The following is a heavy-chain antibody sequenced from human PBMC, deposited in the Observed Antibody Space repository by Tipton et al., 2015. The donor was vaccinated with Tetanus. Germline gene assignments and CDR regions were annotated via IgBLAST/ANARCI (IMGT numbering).Heavy chain of an antibody. CDR2: IYHNGGT. CDR3: ARGGTMVHGVILQDHFYY. CDR1: GDSISSAGYS. D-gene: IGHD3-10*01. V-gene: IGHV4-30-2*01. J-gene: IGHJ4*02. Sequence: LRLSCAVSGDSISSAGYSWSWIRQPPGKGLEWIGLIYHNGGTYYNPSLKSRATISVDRSKNQFSLKLGSVTAADTAVYFCARGGTMVHGVILQDHFYYWGQGTLVTVSS.